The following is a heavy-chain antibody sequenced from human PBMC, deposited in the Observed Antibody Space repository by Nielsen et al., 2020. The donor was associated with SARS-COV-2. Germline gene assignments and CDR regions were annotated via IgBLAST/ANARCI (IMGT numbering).Heavy chain of an antibody. CDR3: ARKLGGYSYGWRVGFYYYGMDV. J-gene: IGHJ6*02. Sequence: SETLSLTCTVSGGSISSGDYYWSWIRQPPGKGLEWIGYIYYSGSTYYNPSLKSRVTISVDTSKNQFSLKLSSVTAADTAVYYCARKLGGYSYGWRVGFYYYGMDVWGQGTTVTVSS. V-gene: IGHV4-30-4*02. CDR2: IYYSGST. D-gene: IGHD5-18*01. CDR1: GGSISSGDYY.